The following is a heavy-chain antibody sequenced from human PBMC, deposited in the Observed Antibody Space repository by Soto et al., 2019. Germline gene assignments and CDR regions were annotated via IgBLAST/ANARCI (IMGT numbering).Heavy chain of an antibody. CDR2: INHSGST. Sequence: SETLSLTCAVYGGSFSGYYWSWIRQPPGKGLEWIGEINHSGSTNYNPSLKSRVTISVDTSKNQFSLKLSSVTAADTAVYYCARRVFGELSNWFDPWGQGTRVTVSS. CDR3: ARRVFGELSNWFDP. CDR1: GGSFSGYY. J-gene: IGHJ5*02. V-gene: IGHV4-34*01. D-gene: IGHD3-10*01.